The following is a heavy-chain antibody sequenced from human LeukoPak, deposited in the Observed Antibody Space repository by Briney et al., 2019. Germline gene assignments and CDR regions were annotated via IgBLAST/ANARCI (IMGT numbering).Heavy chain of an antibody. CDR1: GYTFTSYG. J-gene: IGHJ4*02. Sequence: ASLKVSCKTSGYTFTSYGVSWVRQAPGQGLEWMGCISTYNGNTNYAQTLQGRFTMTTDTPTRTAYMEPRSLRSDDTAVYYCARDRTLDYYDFWSGNYTSYFDYWGQGTLVTVSS. V-gene: IGHV1-18*01. CDR2: ISTYNGNT. D-gene: IGHD3-3*01. CDR3: ARDRTLDYYDFWSGNYTSYFDY.